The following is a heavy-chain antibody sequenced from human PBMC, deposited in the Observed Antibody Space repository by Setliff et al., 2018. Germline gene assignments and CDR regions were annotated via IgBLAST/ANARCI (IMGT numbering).Heavy chain of an antibody. V-gene: IGHV4-4*02. D-gene: IGHD1-26*01. CDR3: ARDRHGGNSGAFDI. CDR2: IYHSGTT. J-gene: IGHJ3*02. Sequence: SETLSLTCAVSGGSISSPNWWNWVRQPPGKGLEWIGEIYHSGTTNYNPSLKSRVTISVHMSYNQFSLKLTSVSAADTAIYYCARDRHGGNSGAFDIWGQGTMVTVSS. CDR1: GGSISSPNW.